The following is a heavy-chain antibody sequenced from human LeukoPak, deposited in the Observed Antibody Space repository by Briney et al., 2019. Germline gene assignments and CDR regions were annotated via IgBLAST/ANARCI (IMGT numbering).Heavy chain of an antibody. D-gene: IGHD2-15*01. CDR3: AREVVVVAATDLDAVVGWFDP. CDR2: INPNSGGT. Sequence: ASVKVSCTASGYTFTGYYMHWVRQAPGQGLGWMGWINPNSGGTNYAQKFQGRVTMTRDTSISTAYMELSRLRSDDTAVYYCAREVVVVAATDLDAVVGWFDPWGQGTLVTVSS. J-gene: IGHJ5*02. CDR1: GYTFTGYY. V-gene: IGHV1-2*02.